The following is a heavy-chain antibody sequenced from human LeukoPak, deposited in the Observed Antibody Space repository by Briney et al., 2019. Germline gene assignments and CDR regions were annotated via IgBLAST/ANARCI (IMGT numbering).Heavy chain of an antibody. CDR3: AKDLGYCSGGSCYRFDY. Sequence: GGSLRLSCAASGFTFSSYGMPWVRQAPGKGLEWVAVISYDGSNKYYADSVKGRFTISRDNFKNTLYLQMNSLRAEDTAVYYCAKDLGYCSGGSCYRFDYWGQGTLVTVSS. CDR2: ISYDGSNK. V-gene: IGHV3-30*18. J-gene: IGHJ4*02. D-gene: IGHD2-15*01. CDR1: GFTFSSYG.